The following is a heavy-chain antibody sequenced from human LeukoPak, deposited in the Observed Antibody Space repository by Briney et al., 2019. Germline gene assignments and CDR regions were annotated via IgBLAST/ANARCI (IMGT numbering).Heavy chain of an antibody. CDR3: ARDLGYYYDSSGYREYFQH. CDR1: GGTCSSYT. Sequence: ASVKVSCKASGGTCSSYTISWVRQAPGQGLEWMGRIIPILGIANYAQKFQGRVTITADKSTSTAYMELSSLRSEDTAVYCCARDLGYYYDSSGYREYFQHWGQGTLVTVSS. D-gene: IGHD3-22*01. CDR2: IIPILGIA. J-gene: IGHJ1*01. V-gene: IGHV1-69*04.